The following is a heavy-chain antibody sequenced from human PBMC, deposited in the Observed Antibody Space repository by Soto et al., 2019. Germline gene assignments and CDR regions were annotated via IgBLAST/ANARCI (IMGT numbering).Heavy chain of an antibody. D-gene: IGHD2-8*01. CDR2: VSGYNGDT. CDR1: GYTFSRYG. V-gene: IGHV1-18*01. Sequence: QGQLVQSGPEVKKPGASVKVSCKASGYTFSRYGISWVRQAPGQGLEWMGWVSGYNGDTKYAQKVQGRVTMTIDTYPNTTDMELSNLTSDATAKSYCAKNGQSPYYYYRMDVWGQGTTVPVSS. CDR3: AKNGQSPYYYYRMDV. J-gene: IGHJ6*02.